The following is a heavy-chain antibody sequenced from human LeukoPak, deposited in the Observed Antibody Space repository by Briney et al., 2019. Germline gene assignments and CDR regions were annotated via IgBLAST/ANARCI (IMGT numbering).Heavy chain of an antibody. CDR2: ISHTGST. J-gene: IGHJ4*02. CDR3: TRSAGWWSLDY. Sequence: SETLSLTCTVSGDSISNSFWWSWVRQPPGKGLDWIGEISHTGSTKYNPSLKNRVTISRDSSKDQFSLKLNSVTAADTATYYCTRSAGWWSLDYWGQGALVTVSS. D-gene: IGHD2-8*02. V-gene: IGHV4-4*02. CDR1: GDSISNSFW.